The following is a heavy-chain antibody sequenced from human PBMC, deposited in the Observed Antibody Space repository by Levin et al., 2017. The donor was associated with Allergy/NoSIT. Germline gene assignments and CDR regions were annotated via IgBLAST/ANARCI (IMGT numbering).Heavy chain of an antibody. V-gene: IGHV4-34*01. D-gene: IGHD3-9*01. CDR1: GGSFSDYS. J-gene: IGHJ6*02. CDR2: ISHSGST. CDR3: ARIRVILTGYYRGSQASYYYGMDV. Sequence: SETLSLTCAVYGGSFSDYSWSWIRQPPGKGLEWIGDISHSGSTNYNPSLKGRVTISIDTSKNQFSLELSSVTAAATAVYYCARIRVILTGYYRGSQASYYYGMDVGGQGTTVTVSS.